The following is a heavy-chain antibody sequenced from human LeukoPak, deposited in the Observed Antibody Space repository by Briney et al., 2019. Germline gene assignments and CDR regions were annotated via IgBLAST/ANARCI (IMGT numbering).Heavy chain of an antibody. Sequence: GGSLRLSCAASGFTFSSYAMSWVRQAPGKGLEWVSAISGSGGSTYYADSVKGRFTISRDNSKNTLYLQMDSLRAEDTAVYYCAKVRDEPLLTYDYWGQGTLVTVSS. CDR3: AKVRDEPLLTYDY. V-gene: IGHV3-23*01. CDR2: ISGSGGST. J-gene: IGHJ4*02. CDR1: GFTFSSYA. D-gene: IGHD3-10*01.